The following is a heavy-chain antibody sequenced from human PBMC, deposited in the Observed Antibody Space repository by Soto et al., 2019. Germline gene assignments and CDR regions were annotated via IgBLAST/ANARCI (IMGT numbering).Heavy chain of an antibody. CDR1: GFTFSSYS. CDR2: ISSSSSTI. D-gene: IGHD3-16*02. J-gene: IGHJ5*02. CDR3: ARGEGDYVWGSYRTYNWFDP. Sequence: PGGSLRLSCAASGFTFSSYSINWVRPAPGEGLELVSYISSSSSTIYYADSVKGRFTISRDNAKNSLYLQMNSLRDEDTAVYYCARGEGDYVWGSYRTYNWFDPWGQGTLVTVSS. V-gene: IGHV3-48*02.